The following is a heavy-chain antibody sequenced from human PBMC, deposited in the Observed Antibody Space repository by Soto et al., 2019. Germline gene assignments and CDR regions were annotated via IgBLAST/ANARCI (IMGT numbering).Heavy chain of an antibody. CDR1: GGSFSGYY. Sequence: SETLSLTCAVYGGSFSGYYWGWIRQPPGKGLEWIGEINHSGSTNYNPSLKSRVTISVDTSKNQFSLKLSSVTAADTAVYYCARGAPGGYFDYWGQGTLVTVSS. V-gene: IGHV4-34*01. CDR2: INHSGST. D-gene: IGHD1-1*01. CDR3: ARGAPGGYFDY. J-gene: IGHJ4*02.